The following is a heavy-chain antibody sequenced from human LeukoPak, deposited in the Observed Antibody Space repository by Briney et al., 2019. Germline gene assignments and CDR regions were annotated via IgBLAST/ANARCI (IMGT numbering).Heavy chain of an antibody. J-gene: IGHJ4*02. CDR1: GGSISSSSYY. CDR3: ARRGDGYNSDY. Sequence: PSETLSLTCTVSGGSISSSSYYWGWIRQPPGKGLEWIGSIYCSGSTYYNPSLKSRVTISVDTSKNQFSLKLSSVTAADTAVYYCARRGDGYNSDYWGQGTLVTVSS. CDR2: IYCSGST. V-gene: IGHV4-39*01. D-gene: IGHD5-24*01.